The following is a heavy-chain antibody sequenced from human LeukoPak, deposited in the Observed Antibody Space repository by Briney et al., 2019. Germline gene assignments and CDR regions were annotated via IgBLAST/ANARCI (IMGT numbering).Heavy chain of an antibody. J-gene: IGHJ6*03. CDR1: GGSFSGYY. CDR3: ARLRYYMDV. Sequence: SETLSLTCAVYGGSFSGYYWSWIRQPPGKGLEWIGEINHSGSTNYNPSLKSRVTISVDTSKNQFSLTLSSVTAADTAVYYCARLRYYMDVWGKGTTVTISS. CDR2: INHSGST. V-gene: IGHV4-34*01.